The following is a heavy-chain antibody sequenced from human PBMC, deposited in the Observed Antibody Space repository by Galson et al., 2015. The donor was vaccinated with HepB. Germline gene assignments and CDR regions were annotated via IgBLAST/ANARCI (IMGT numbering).Heavy chain of an antibody. CDR3: AKREGVLAYCGGDCYQDY. J-gene: IGHJ4*02. V-gene: IGHV3-23*01. CDR1: GFTFSSYA. D-gene: IGHD2-21*02. CDR2: ISGSGGST. Sequence: SLRLSCAASGFTFSSYAMSWVRQAPGRGLEWVSAISGSGGSTYYADSVKGRFTISRDNSKNTLYLQMNSLRAEDTAVYYCAKREGVLAYCGGDCYQDYWGQGTLVTVSS.